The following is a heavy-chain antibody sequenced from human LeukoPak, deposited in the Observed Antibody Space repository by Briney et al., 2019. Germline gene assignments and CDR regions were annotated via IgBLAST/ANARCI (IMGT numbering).Heavy chain of an antibody. Sequence: PGGSLRLSCAASGFTFSSYEMNWVRPAPGKGLEWVSYISSSGNGIYYAVSVKGRFTISRDNAKNSLYLQMNSLRAEDTAVYYCARDGGYGDYLDYWGQGTLVTVSS. D-gene: IGHD5-12*01. CDR1: GFTFSSYE. CDR2: ISSSGNGI. V-gene: IGHV3-48*03. J-gene: IGHJ4*02. CDR3: ARDGGYGDYLDY.